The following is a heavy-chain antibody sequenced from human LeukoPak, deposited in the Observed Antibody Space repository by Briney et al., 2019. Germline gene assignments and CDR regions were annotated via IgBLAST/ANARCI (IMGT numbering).Heavy chain of an antibody. D-gene: IGHD3-22*01. CDR2: ISGYNSNT. Sequence: ASVKVSCKASGYTFTSYGISWVRQAPGQGLEWMGWISGYNSNTNYAQKLQGRVTMTTDTSTSTAYMELRSLRSEDTAVYYCARAEHNYYDSSGYYGYWGQGTLVTVSS. J-gene: IGHJ4*02. CDR1: GYTFTSYG. CDR3: ARAEHNYYDSSGYYGY. V-gene: IGHV1-18*01.